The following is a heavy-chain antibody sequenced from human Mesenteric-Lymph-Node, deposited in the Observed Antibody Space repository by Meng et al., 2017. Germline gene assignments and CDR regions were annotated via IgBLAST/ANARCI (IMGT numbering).Heavy chain of an antibody. CDR1: GFTFSSYA. V-gene: IGHV3-23*01. J-gene: IGHJ4*02. D-gene: IGHD5-18*01. Sequence: GGSLRLSCAASGFTFSSYAMSWVRQAPGKGLGWVSAISGSGGSTYYADSVKGRFTISRDNSKNTLYLQMNSLRAEDTAVYYCAKDGGYSYGPTFDYWGQGTRVTGSS. CDR2: ISGSGGST. CDR3: AKDGGYSYGPTFDY.